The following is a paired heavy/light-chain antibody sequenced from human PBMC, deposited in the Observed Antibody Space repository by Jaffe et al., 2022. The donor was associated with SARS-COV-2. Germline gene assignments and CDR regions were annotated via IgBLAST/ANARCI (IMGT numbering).Light chain of an antibody. J-gene: IGLJ2*01. CDR1: SSNIGSNT. Sequence: QSVLTQPPSASGTPGQRVTISCSGSSSNIGSNTVNWYQQLPETAPKVLIHSNSQRPSGVPDRFSGSKSGTSASLAISGLQSEDEADYYCAAWDDSLNGVIFGGGTKLTVL. CDR3: AAWDDSLNGVI. CDR2: SNS. V-gene: IGLV1-44*01.
Heavy chain of an antibody. CDR3: ARSEFYYDSSGYYADAFDI. J-gene: IGHJ3*02. V-gene: IGHV1-3*01. CDR1: GYTFTSYA. D-gene: IGHD3-22*01. Sequence: QVQLVQSGAEVKKPGASVKVSCKASGYTFTSYAMHWVRQAPGQRLEWMGWINAGNDYTKYSQKFQGRVTITTDTSASTAYMELSSLRSEDTAVYYCARSEFYYDSSGYYADAFDIWGQGTMVSVSS. CDR2: INAGNDYT.